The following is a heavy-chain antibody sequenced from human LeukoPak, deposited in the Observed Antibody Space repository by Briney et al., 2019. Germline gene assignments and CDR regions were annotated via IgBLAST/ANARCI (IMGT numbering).Heavy chain of an antibody. CDR3: AKDGDYYDSSGYYESLFDY. CDR2: ISYDGSNK. Sequence: PGGSLRLSCAASGFTFNSYGMHWVRQAPGKGLEWVAVISYDGSNKYYADSVKGRFTISRDNSKNTLYLQMNSLRAEDTAVYYCAKDGDYYDSSGYYESLFDYWGQGTLVTVSS. CDR1: GFTFNSYG. J-gene: IGHJ4*02. D-gene: IGHD3-22*01. V-gene: IGHV3-30*18.